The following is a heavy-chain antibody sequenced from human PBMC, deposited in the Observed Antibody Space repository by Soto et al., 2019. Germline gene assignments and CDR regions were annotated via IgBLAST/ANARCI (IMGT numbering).Heavy chain of an antibody. J-gene: IGHJ4*02. D-gene: IGHD5-18*01. CDR1: GGSISSYY. CDR2: IYYSGST. Sequence: QVQLQESGPGLVKPSETLSLTCTVSGGSISSYYWSWIRQPPGKGLEWIGYIYYSGSTNYTPSLMSRVTTSVDTSKNQFSLKLSSVPAADTAVYYCARRYGSCFDYWGQGTLVTVSS. CDR3: ARRYGSCFDY. V-gene: IGHV4-59*08.